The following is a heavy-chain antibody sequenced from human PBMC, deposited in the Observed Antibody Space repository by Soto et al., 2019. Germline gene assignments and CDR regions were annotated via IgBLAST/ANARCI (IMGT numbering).Heavy chain of an antibody. D-gene: IGHD5-18*01. J-gene: IGHJ6*02. CDR1: GGTFSSYA. CDR3: ARDDVDTAMPYGMDV. CDR2: IIPIFGTA. Sequence: QVQLVQSGAEVKKPGSSVKVSCKASGGTFSSYAISWVRQAPGQGLEWMGGIIPIFGTANYAQKFQGRVTINADESTSTAYMELCSLRSEDTAVYYCARDDVDTAMPYGMDVWGQGTTVTGSS. V-gene: IGHV1-69*12.